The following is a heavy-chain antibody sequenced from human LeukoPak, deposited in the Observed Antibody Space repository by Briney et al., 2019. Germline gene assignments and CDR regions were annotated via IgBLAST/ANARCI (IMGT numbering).Heavy chain of an antibody. CDR3: ARGKRRFDY. CDR2: ISSSGFST. CDR1: GFTFSSFP. Sequence: GGSLRLSCAASGFTFSSFPMTWIRQAPGKGLEWVSYISSSGFSTYYAGSVKGRFTISRDNARNSLYLQMNSLAPEDTALYYCARGKRRFDYWGQGTLVSVSS. V-gene: IGHV3-11*01. J-gene: IGHJ4*02.